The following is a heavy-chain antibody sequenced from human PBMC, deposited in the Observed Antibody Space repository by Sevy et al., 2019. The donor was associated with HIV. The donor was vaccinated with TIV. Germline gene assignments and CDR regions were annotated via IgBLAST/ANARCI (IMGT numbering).Heavy chain of an antibody. CDR1: GFTFSSYA. D-gene: IGHD4-17*01. V-gene: IGHV3-30-3*01. CDR3: PIDQHDYAGNVRTGWFDP. J-gene: IGHJ5*02. CDR2: ISYDGTNK. Sequence: GGSLRLSCAASGFTFSSYAMHWVRQAPGKGLEWMAVISYDGTNKYYADSVKGRFTISRDNSKKILYVQMNSLRGEDTAVYYWPIDQHDYAGNVRTGWFDPWGQGTLVTVSS.